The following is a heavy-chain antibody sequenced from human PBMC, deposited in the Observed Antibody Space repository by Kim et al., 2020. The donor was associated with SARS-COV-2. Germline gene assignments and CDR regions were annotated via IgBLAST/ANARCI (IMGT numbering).Heavy chain of an antibody. J-gene: IGHJ3*02. Sequence: GGSLRLSCAASGFTFKYYGMHWVRQAPGKGLLWLSRMNLNGSESTYADSVKGRFTISRDNVKNTLYLQMNSLGAEDTAVYYCVRGGSGGLDIWGQGTMVT. D-gene: IGHD2-15*01. CDR2: MNLNGSES. CDR3: VRGGSGGLDI. CDR1: GFTFKYYG. V-gene: IGHV3-74*01.